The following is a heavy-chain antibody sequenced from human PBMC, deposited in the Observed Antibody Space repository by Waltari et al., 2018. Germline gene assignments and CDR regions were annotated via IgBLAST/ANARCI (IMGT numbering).Heavy chain of an antibody. D-gene: IGHD3-3*01. CDR2: ISGSGIST. V-gene: IGHV3-23*01. CDR3: AKARDTYGFTTAFDY. CDR1: GFSFNNYA. Sequence: EVQLLESGGGLVQPGGSLRLSCAASGFSFNNYAMSWVRQAPGKGLEWVSVISGSGISTYYADSVKGRFAMSRDNSKNTLFLQMNSLRAEDSAVYFCAKARDTYGFTTAFDYWGQGTLVTVSS. J-gene: IGHJ4*02.